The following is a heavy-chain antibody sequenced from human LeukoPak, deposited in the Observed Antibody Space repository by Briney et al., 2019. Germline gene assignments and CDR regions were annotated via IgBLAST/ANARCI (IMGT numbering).Heavy chain of an antibody. CDR2: IASGGIST. V-gene: IGHV3-74*01. CDR3: VRGRPHGNDY. D-gene: IGHD4-23*01. Sequence: GGSLRLPCAASEFTFRSYWMNWSGQAPGKGLVWVSRIASGGISTTYADSVKGRFSISRNNAKNTLYLQMNSLIVEDTAVYYWVRGRPHGNDYWGEGPLVTVSS. J-gene: IGHJ4*02. CDR1: EFTFRSYW.